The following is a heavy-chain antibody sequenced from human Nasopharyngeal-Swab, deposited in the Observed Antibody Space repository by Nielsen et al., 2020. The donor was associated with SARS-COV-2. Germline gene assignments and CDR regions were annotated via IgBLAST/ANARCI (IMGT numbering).Heavy chain of an antibody. CDR1: DFTMSRNV. CDR2: ISYSSSTS. D-gene: IGHD1-26*01. J-gene: IGHJ4*02. CDR3: ARDVAIVGATLEN. V-gene: IGHV3-48*02. Sequence: GESLKISCAASDFTMSRNVMHWVRQAPGKGLEWVAFISYSSSTSYYADSVKGRFTISRDNPKNSLYLQMNSLRDEDTALYYCARDVAIVGATLENWGQGTLVTVSS.